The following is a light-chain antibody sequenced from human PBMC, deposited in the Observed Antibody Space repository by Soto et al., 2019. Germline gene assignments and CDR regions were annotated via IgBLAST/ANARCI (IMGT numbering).Light chain of an antibody. CDR3: QQYGTFPFS. CDR2: HAS. Sequence: EIVLTQSPGTVSLSPGESATLSCRANQVVSSSYLAWYQQKPGQAPRLLIYHASDRATGVPDRFSGSGSGTDFALTITRLEPEDFALFYWQQYGTFPFSFGQGTKLEIK. V-gene: IGKV3-20*01. J-gene: IGKJ2*01. CDR1: QVVSSSY.